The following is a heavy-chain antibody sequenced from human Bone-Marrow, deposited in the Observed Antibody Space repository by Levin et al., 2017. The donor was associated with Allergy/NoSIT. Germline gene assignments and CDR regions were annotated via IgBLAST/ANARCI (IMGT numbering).Heavy chain of an antibody. V-gene: IGHV3-23*01. CDR1: GFSFNNYA. CDR3: ATSTDLRTFDI. J-gene: IGHJ3*02. CDR2: ISDIGYSI. Sequence: LSLTCAASGFSFNNYAMSWVRQAPGKGLEWVSTISDIGYSIYYADSVTGRLTISRDNSKSTLYLQMNSLRAEDTAVYYCATSTDLRTFDIWGQGTMVTVSS. D-gene: IGHD3-3*01.